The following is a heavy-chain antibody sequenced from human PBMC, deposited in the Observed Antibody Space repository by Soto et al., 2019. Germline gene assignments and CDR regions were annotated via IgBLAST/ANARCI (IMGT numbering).Heavy chain of an antibody. CDR1: GFPFSHYA. CDR2: ISSTTNYI. J-gene: IGHJ4*02. CDR3: ARESEDLTSNFDY. Sequence: TGGSLRLSCTASGFPFSHYAMNWVRQGPGTGLEWVSSISSTTNYIYYGDSMKGRFTISRDNAKNSLYLEMNSLRAEDTAVYYCARESEDLTSNFDYWGQGT. V-gene: IGHV3-21*06.